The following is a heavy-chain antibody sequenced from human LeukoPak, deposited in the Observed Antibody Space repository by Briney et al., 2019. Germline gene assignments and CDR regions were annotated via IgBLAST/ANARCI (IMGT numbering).Heavy chain of an antibody. CDR3: VRGRGNGRPENYFDY. CDR1: GYTFTSYY. V-gene: IGHV1-46*01. Sequence: GASVKVSCKASGYTFTSYYMHWVRQAPGQGLEWMGIINPSGGSTSYAQKFQGRVTMTRDTSTSTVYMELSSLRSEDTAVYYCVRGRGNGRPENYFDYWGQGTLVTVSS. D-gene: IGHD2-8*01. CDR2: INPSGGST. J-gene: IGHJ4*02.